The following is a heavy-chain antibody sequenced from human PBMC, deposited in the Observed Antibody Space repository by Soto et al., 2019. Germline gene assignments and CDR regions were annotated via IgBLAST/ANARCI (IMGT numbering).Heavy chain of an antibody. CDR2: INHSGST. D-gene: IGHD3-3*01. V-gene: IGHV4-34*01. CDR1: GGSFSGYY. Sequence: SETLSLTCAVYGGSFSGYYWSWIRQPPGKGLEWIGEINHSGSTNYNPSLKSRVTISVDTSKNQFSLKLSSVTAADTAVYYCARGGFSRIYFDYWGQGTLVTVSS. J-gene: IGHJ4*02. CDR3: ARGGFSRIYFDY.